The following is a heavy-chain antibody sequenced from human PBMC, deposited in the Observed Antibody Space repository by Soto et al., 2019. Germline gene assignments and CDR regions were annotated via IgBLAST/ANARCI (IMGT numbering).Heavy chain of an antibody. D-gene: IGHD6-13*01. Sequence: GGSLRLSCAASGFTVSSNYMSWVRQAPGKGLEWVSVIYSGGSTYYADSVKGRFTISRDNSKNTLYLQMNSLRAEDTAVYYCARELEQLREIYYYYYYMDVWGKGTTVTVSS. CDR1: GFTVSSNY. CDR2: IYSGGST. V-gene: IGHV3-66*01. J-gene: IGHJ6*03. CDR3: ARELEQLREIYYYYYYMDV.